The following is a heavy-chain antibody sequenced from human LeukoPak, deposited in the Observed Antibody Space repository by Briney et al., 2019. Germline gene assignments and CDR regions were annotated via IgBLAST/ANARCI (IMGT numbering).Heavy chain of an antibody. V-gene: IGHV3-74*01. J-gene: IGHJ1*01. CDR1: GFTFSRYW. D-gene: IGHD3-22*01. CDR3: ARAPSEVGGYYPEYFRH. CDR2: LKSDGKT. Sequence: GGSLRLSCEASGFTFSRYWMHWVRQAPGKGLVWVSRLKSDGKTNYADSVKGRFTISRDNAKNTVSLQMDSLRAEDTGVYYCARAPSEVGGYYPEYFRHWGQGALVTVSS.